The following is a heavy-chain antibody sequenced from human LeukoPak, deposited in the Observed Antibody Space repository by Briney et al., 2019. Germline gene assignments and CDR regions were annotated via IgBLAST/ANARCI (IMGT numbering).Heavy chain of an antibody. Sequence: GASVKVSCKASGYTFNVYYIHWVRQAPGQGLEWMGWINPNSGGTNYAQKFQGRVTMTRDTSISTAYMELSRLRSDDTAVYYCARTRHSGSYYQAFDIWGQGTMVTVSS. J-gene: IGHJ3*02. V-gene: IGHV1-2*02. CDR3: ARTRHSGSYYQAFDI. CDR1: GYTFNVYY. CDR2: INPNSGGT. D-gene: IGHD1-26*01.